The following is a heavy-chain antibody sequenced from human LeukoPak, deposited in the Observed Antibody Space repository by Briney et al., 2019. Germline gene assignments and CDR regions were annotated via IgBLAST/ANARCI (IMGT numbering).Heavy chain of an antibody. CDR1: GFTFDDYA. CDR2: ISWNSGSI. D-gene: IGHD1-26*01. CDR3: AKAGGSYPYYYYGMDV. Sequence: GRSLRLSCAASGFTFDDYAMHWVRQAPGTGLEWVSGISWNSGSIGYADSVKGRFTISRDNAKNSLYLQMNSLRAEDTALYYCAKAGGSYPYYYYGMDVWGQGTTVTVSS. J-gene: IGHJ6*02. V-gene: IGHV3-9*01.